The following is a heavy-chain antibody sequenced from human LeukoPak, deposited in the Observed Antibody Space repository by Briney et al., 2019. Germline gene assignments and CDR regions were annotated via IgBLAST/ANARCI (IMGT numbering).Heavy chain of an antibody. J-gene: IGHJ4*02. Sequence: SETPSLTCTVSGGSINNYYWNWIRQTPGKGLEWIGYVYYTGSTYYNPSLKSRVTISVDTSKNQFSLKLSSVTAADTAVYYCARVTGLLSPYFDYWGQGTLVTVSS. CDR2: VYYTGST. CDR1: GGSINNYY. CDR3: ARVTGLLSPYFDY. D-gene: IGHD3-3*01. V-gene: IGHV4-59*01.